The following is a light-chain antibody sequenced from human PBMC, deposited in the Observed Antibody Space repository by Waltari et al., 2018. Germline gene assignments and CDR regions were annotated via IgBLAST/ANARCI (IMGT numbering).Light chain of an antibody. CDR1: SSDIGAYNY. CDR2: GVT. CDR3: SSYRSRNTPVL. Sequence: QSALTQPASVSGSPGQSITISCTGTSSDIGAYNYVPWYQQHPGKAPKPMISGVTNRPSGVPDRFSGSKSGNTASLRISGIQAEDEADYYCSSYRSRNTPVLFGGGTTLTVV. J-gene: IGLJ3*02. V-gene: IGLV2-14*01.